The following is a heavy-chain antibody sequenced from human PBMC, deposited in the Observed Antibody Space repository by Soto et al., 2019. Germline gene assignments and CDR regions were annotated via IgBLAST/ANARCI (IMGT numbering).Heavy chain of an antibody. CDR2: IYWDDDK. J-gene: IGHJ4*02. V-gene: IGHV2-5*02. CDR3: ARFLWSDTSLYSFDY. D-gene: IGHD3-3*01. CDR1: GFSLTGSGVG. Sequence: QITLKESGPTLVKPTQTLTLTCTFSGFSLTGSGVGVGWIRQPPGKALEWLALIYWDDDKRYSPSLKSRLTITKDTSKNQVAPTMTGVDPVDTATYYCARFLWSDTSLYSFDYWGQGTLVTVSS.